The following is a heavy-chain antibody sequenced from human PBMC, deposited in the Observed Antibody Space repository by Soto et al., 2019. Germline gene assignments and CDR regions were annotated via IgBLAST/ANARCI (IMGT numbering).Heavy chain of an antibody. V-gene: IGHV4-39*01. CDR2: IYYSGST. CDR1: GGSISSSSYY. J-gene: IGHJ4*02. CDR3: ARSPRYVDIVATTMSEYYFDY. Sequence: SETLSLTCTVSGGSISSSSYYWGWIRQPPGEGLEWIGSIYYSGSTYYNPSLKSRVTISVDTSKNQFSLKLSSVTAADTAVYYCARSPRYVDIVATTMSEYYFDYWGQGTLVTVSS. D-gene: IGHD5-12*01.